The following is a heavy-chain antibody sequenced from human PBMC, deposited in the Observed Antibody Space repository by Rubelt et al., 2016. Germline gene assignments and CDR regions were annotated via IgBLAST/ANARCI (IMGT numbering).Heavy chain of an antibody. CDR3: ARDPSNTSGFHAYFDY. V-gene: IGHV1-69*01. CDR2: IIPIFGTA. D-gene: IGHD3-22*01. Sequence: QVQLVQSGAEVKKPGSSVKVSCKASGGTFSSYAISWVRQAPGQGLEWMGGIIPIFGTANYAQKFQGRVTITADECTSTAYMELSSLRSEDTAVYYCARDPSNTSGFHAYFDYWGQGTLVTVSS. J-gene: IGHJ4*02. CDR1: GGTFSSYA.